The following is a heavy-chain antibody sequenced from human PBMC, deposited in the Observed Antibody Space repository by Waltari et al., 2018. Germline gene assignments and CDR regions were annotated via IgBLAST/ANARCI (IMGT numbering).Heavy chain of an antibody. J-gene: IGHJ3*02. Sequence: QVQLVQSGAEVKKPGSSVKVSCKASGGTFSSYAISWVRQAPGQGLEWMGRFIPIFGTANYAQKFQGRVTITADKSTSTAYMELSSLRSEDTAVYYCARPFSGGHTIFMPDAFDIWGQGTMVTVSS. D-gene: IGHD3-3*01. CDR3: ARPFSGGHTIFMPDAFDI. V-gene: IGHV1-69*08. CDR1: GGTFSSYA. CDR2: FIPIFGTA.